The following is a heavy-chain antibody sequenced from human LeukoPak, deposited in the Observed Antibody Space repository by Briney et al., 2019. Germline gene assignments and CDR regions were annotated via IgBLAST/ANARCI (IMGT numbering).Heavy chain of an antibody. CDR1: GYTFTGDY. V-gene: IGHV1-2*06. CDR2: INPNSGGT. CDR3: AREPGGAGTTIDY. Sequence: GASVKVSCKXSGYTFTGDYMHWVRQAPRQGLEWMGRINPNSGGTNYAQKFQGRVTMTRDTSISTAYMELNRLGSDDTAVYYCAREPGGAGTTIDYWGQGTLVTVSS. D-gene: IGHD1-7*01. J-gene: IGHJ4*02.